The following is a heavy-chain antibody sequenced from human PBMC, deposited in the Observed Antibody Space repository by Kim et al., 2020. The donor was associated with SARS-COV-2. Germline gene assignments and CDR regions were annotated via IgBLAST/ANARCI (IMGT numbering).Heavy chain of an antibody. CDR3: ARDGGMTTVTTNYYYGM. V-gene: IGHV3-30*04. Sequence: GGSLRLSCAASGFTFSSYAMHWVRQAPGKGLEWVAVISYDGSNKYYADSVKGRFTISRDNSKNTLYLQMNSLRAEDTAVYYCARDGGMTTVTTNYYYGM. J-gene: IGHJ6*01. CDR1: GFTFSSYA. CDR2: ISYDGSNK. D-gene: IGHD4-17*01.